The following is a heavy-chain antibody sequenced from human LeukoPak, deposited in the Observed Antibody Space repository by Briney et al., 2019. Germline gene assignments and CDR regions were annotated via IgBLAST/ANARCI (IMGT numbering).Heavy chain of an antibody. D-gene: IGHD2-15*01. CDR3: ARSVEGYCSGGSCYSYYYYMDV. CDR2: IYYSGST. V-gene: IGHV4-61*08. Sequence: SETLSLTCAVSGGSISSGGYSWSWIRQPPGKGLEWIGYIYYSGSTNYNPSLKSRVTISVDTSKNQYSLKLSSVTAADTAVYYCARSVEGYCSGGSCYSYYYYMDVWGKGTTVTVSS. J-gene: IGHJ6*03. CDR1: GGSISSGGYS.